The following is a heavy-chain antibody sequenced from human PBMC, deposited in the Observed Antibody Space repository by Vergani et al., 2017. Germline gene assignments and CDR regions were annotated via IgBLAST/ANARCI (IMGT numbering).Heavy chain of an antibody. J-gene: IGHJ4*02. V-gene: IGHV3-30*18. D-gene: IGHD2-2*01. CDR3: AKEDSSTSWGDYDY. CDR2: ISYDGSNK. CDR1: GFTFSSYG. Sequence: VQLVESGGGVVQPGRSLRLSCAASGFTFSSYGMHWVRQAPGKGLEWVAVISYDGSNKYYADSVKGRFTISRDNSKNTLYLQMNSLRAEDTAVYYCAKEDSSTSWGDYDYWGQGTLVTVSS.